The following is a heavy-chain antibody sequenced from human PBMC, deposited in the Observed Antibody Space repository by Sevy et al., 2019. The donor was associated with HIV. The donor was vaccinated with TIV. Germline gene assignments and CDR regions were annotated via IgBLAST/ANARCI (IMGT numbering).Heavy chain of an antibody. Sequence: GGSLRLSCAASGFTVSSYAMSWVRQAPGKGLEWVSAISGSGGSTYYADSVKGRFTISRDNSKNTLYLQMNSLRAEDTAVYYCAKDLRDYVQAPDYWGQGTLVTVSS. CDR1: GFTVSSYA. V-gene: IGHV3-23*01. CDR2: ISGSGGST. J-gene: IGHJ4*02. CDR3: AKDLRDYVQAPDY. D-gene: IGHD4-17*01.